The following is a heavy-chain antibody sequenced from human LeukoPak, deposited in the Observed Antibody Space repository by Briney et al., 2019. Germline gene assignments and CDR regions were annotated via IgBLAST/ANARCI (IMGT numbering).Heavy chain of an antibody. D-gene: IGHD2-2*01. CDR3: ARVPPYCPTTSCYAPFDH. J-gene: IGHJ5*02. CDR1: GYTFTSYG. CDR2: IIPIFGVT. Sequence: SVKVSCKASGYTFTSYGISWVRQAPGQGLEWVGGIIPIFGVTTYAQAFQDRVTITADESTGTAYMELSSLTSDDTAVYYCARVPPYCPTTSCYAPFDHWGQGTLVTVSS. V-gene: IGHV1-69*13.